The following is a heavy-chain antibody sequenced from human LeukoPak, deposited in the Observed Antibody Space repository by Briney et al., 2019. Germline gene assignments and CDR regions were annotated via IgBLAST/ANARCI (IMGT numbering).Heavy chain of an antibody. D-gene: IGHD3-10*01. J-gene: IGHJ4*02. CDR1: GYTFTSYD. V-gene: IGHV1-18*01. CDR2: ISAYNGNT. CDR3: ARGSPYGSGSYPPDY. Sequence: ASVKVSCKASGYTFTSYDINWVRQATGQGLEWMGWISAYNGNTNYAQKLQGRVTMTTDTSTSTAYMELRSLRSDDTAVYYCARGSPYGSGSYPPDYWGQGTLVTVSS.